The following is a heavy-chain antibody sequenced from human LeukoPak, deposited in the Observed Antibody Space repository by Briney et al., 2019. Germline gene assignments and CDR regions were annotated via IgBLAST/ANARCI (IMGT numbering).Heavy chain of an antibody. CDR3: ARNRIAAAGEKYYYYGMDV. Sequence: ASVKVSCKASGYTFTSYDINWVRQATGQGLEWMGWMNPNSGNTGYAQKFQGRVTMTRNTSISTAYMELSSLRSEDTAVYYCARNRIAAAGEKYYYYGMDVWGQGTTVTVSS. D-gene: IGHD6-13*01. J-gene: IGHJ6*02. CDR2: MNPNSGNT. V-gene: IGHV1-8*01. CDR1: GYTFTSYD.